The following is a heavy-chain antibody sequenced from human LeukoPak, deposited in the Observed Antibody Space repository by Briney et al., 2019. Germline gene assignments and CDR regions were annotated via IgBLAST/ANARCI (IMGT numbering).Heavy chain of an antibody. CDR2: IKQDGSEK. D-gene: IGHD2-2*01. V-gene: IGHV3-7*01. Sequence: GGSLRLSCAASGFTFSSYWMSWVRQAPGKGLEWVANIKQDGSEKYYVDSVKGRFTISRDNAKNSLYLQMNSLRAEDTAVYYCARVLLSAADCSFFDYWGQGTLATVSS. J-gene: IGHJ4*02. CDR3: ARVLLSAADCSFFDY. CDR1: GFTFSSYW.